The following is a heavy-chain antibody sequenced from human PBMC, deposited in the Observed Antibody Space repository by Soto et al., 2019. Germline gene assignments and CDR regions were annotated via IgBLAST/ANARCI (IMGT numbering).Heavy chain of an antibody. CDR3: ASGASRWYPYFFDS. D-gene: IGHD6-13*01. V-gene: IGHV1-69*01. CDR2: IIPYYNTL. J-gene: IGHJ4*02. Sequence: QAQVVQSGAEVRKPGSSVKLSCKASEGTFNSYAIAWVRQAPGQGLEWMGGIIPYYNTLNYAQKFQDRVTIPADDSTNKVYMELSSLRSDDTAVYFCASGASRWYPYFFDSWAQGTLVTVSS. CDR1: EGTFNSYA.